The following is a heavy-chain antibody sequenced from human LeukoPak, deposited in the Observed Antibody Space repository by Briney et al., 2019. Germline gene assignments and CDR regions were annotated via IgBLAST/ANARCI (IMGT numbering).Heavy chain of an antibody. V-gene: IGHV3-21*01. J-gene: IGHJ6*03. D-gene: IGHD4-23*01. CDR1: GFTFSSYS. CDR3: ARDGNSRGGTTREYYMDV. Sequence: GGSLRLSCAASGFTFSSYSMNWVRQAPGKGLEWVSSISRSSSYIYYADSVKGRFTISRDNAKNSLYLQMNSLRAEDTAVYYCARDGNSRGGTTREYYMDVWGKGTTVTVSS. CDR2: ISRSSSYI.